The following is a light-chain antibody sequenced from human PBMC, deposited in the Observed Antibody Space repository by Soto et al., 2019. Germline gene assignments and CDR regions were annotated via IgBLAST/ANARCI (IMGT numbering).Light chain of an antibody. CDR2: SNN. CDR1: SSNIGAGYD. J-gene: IGLJ3*02. Sequence: QSVLTQPPSVSGAPGQRVTISCTGSSSNIGAGYDVHWYQQLPGTAPKLLVYSNNNRPSGVPDRFSGSKSGTSASLAITGLQADDEADYYCHSCDSGLSSWVFGGGTKLTVL. V-gene: IGLV1-40*01. CDR3: HSCDSGLSSWV.